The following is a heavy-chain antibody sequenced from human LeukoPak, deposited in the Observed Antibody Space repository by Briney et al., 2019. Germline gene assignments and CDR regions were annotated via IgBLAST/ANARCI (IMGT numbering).Heavy chain of an antibody. J-gene: IGHJ5*02. Sequence: PSETLSLTCTVSGGSISSGGYYWSWIRQHPGKGLEWIGYIYYSGSTYYNPSLKSRVTISVDTSKNQFSLKLSSVTAADTAVYYCAREGYSGSYNWFDPWGQGTLVTVSS. D-gene: IGHD1-26*01. CDR1: GGSISSGGYY. CDR3: AREGYSGSYNWFDP. V-gene: IGHV4-31*03. CDR2: IYYSGST.